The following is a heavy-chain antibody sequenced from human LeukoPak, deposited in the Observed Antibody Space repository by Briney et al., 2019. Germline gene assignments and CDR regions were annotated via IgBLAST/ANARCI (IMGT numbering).Heavy chain of an antibody. V-gene: IGHV1-2*02. Sequence: GASVKVSCKASGYTFTRHFIFWVRQSPGQRLELMAWINPDTGVTNYAQKFQGRVTVASDTSISTAYLDISRLTSDDTALYYCSREASCDSTSCPPDYWGQGTLVTVSS. CDR1: GYTFTRHF. CDR3: SREASCDSTSCPPDY. D-gene: IGHD2-2*01. CDR2: INPDTGVT. J-gene: IGHJ4*02.